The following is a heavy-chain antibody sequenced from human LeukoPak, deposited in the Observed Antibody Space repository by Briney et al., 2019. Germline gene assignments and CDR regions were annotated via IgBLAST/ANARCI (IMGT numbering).Heavy chain of an antibody. CDR1: GFTFSSYA. CDR3: AKDSRDGYNHYFDY. J-gene: IGHJ4*02. CDR2: ISGSGGST. Sequence: PGGSLRLSCAASGFTFSSYAMSWVRQAPGKGLDWVSGISGSGGSTFYAGSVKGRFTISRDNSKNTLYLQMNSLRAEDTALYYCAKDSRDGYNHYFDYWGQGTLVTVSS. D-gene: IGHD5-24*01. V-gene: IGHV3-23*01.